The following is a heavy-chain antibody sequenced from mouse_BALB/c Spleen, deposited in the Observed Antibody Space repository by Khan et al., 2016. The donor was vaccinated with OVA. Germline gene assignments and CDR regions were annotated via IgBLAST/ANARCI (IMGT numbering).Heavy chain of an antibody. CDR3: ARGNYYGYAMDY. J-gene: IGHJ4*01. CDR1: GYSITSNYA. D-gene: IGHD1-1*01. V-gene: IGHV3-2*02. CDR2: ISYSGSP. Sequence: VQLKQSGPGLVKPSQSLSLTCTVTGYSITSNYAWNWIRQFPGNKLEWMGYISYSGSPNYNPSLKSRTTITRDTSKNPFFLQLNSVPTEDTATYYCARGNYYGYAMDYWGQGTSITVSS.